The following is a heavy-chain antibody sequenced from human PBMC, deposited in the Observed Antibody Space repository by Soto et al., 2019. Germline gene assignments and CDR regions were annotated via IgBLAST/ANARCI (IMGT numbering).Heavy chain of an antibody. V-gene: IGHV4-59*01. CDR1: SGSINENYY. CDR3: ARHAVIPKLQYGMDV. Sequence: PSETLSLTCTVSSGSINENYYWNWIRQSPGKGLEWIGYVFHTGNTLYNPSLESRVTISVDTSKNQFSLKLTSVTAADTAVYYCARHAVIPKLQYGMDVWGQGTTVTVSS. CDR2: VFHTGNT. J-gene: IGHJ6*02. D-gene: IGHD3-16*02.